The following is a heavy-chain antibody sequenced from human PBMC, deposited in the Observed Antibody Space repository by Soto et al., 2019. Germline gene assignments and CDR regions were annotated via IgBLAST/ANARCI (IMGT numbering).Heavy chain of an antibody. J-gene: IGHJ3*02. Sequence: QLQLQESVPGLVKPSETLSLTCTVSGGSISSSSYYWGWIRQPPGKGLEWIGTIYYSGSTYYNPPLKSRVTISVDTSKNQFSLKLSSVTAADTAVYYCARQGSGSYNAFDIWGQGTVVTVSS. CDR3: ARQGSGSYNAFDI. CDR1: GGSISSSSYY. CDR2: IYYSGST. V-gene: IGHV4-39*01. D-gene: IGHD1-26*01.